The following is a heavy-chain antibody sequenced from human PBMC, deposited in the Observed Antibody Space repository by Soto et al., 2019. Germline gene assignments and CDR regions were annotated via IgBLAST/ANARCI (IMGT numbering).Heavy chain of an antibody. D-gene: IGHD3-16*01. J-gene: IGHJ4*02. CDR3: ARDRVMLTFGGASEEWGIDS. V-gene: IGHV4-34*01. Sequence: PSETLSLTCTVYGGSFSGYYWSWISQPPGKGLEWIGNIYYSGSTYYNPSLKSRVTISVDTSKNQFSLKLSSVTAADTAVYYCARDRVMLTFGGASEEWGIDSWGPGTLVTVSS. CDR2: IYYSGST. CDR1: GGSFSGYY.